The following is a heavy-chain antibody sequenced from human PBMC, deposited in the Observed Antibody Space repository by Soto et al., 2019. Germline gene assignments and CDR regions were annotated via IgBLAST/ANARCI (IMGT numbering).Heavy chain of an antibody. J-gene: IGHJ5*02. V-gene: IGHV3-53*01. CDR3: ARQLSDGYPAFGWFDP. CDR2: IYSGGST. D-gene: IGHD5-12*01. CDR1: GFTVSSNY. Sequence: GGSLRLSCAASGFTVSSNYMSWVRQAPGKGLEWVSVIYSGGSTYYADSVKGRFTISRDNSKNTLYLQMNSLRAEDTAVYYCARQLSDGYPAFGWFDPWGQGTLVTVSS.